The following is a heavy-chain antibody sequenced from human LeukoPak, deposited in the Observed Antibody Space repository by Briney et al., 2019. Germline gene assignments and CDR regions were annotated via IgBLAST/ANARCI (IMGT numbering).Heavy chain of an antibody. J-gene: IGHJ3*02. CDR1: GLTYSSYG. Sequence: PGGSLRLSCAASGLTYSSYGMTWVRQAPGKGLEWVSGISGSGSRTDYADSVKGRFTISRDNAKNTLYLQMNSLRAEDTAAYYCSKGSREWELLDAFDIWGQGTMVTVSS. CDR2: ISGSGSRT. CDR3: SKGSREWELLDAFDI. V-gene: IGHV3-23*01. D-gene: IGHD1-26*01.